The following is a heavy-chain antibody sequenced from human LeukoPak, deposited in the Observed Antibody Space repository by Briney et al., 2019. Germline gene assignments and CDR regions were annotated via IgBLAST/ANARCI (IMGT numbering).Heavy chain of an antibody. CDR2: ISYDGSNK. CDR1: GFTFSGHA. D-gene: IGHD3-9*01. J-gene: IGHJ3*02. Sequence: GRSLRLSCAASGFTFSGHAMHWVRQAPGKGLEWVAVISYDGSNKDYADSVKGRFAISGDNSESTLYLQVNSLRAEDTATYYCARAQTIFWEFDGFDIWGRGTKVTVSS. V-gene: IGHV3-30*09. CDR3: ARAQTIFWEFDGFDI.